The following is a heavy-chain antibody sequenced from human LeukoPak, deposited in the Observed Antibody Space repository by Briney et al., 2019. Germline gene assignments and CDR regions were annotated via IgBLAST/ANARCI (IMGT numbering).Heavy chain of an antibody. CDR1: GYTFTCYY. CDR2: INPNSGGT. J-gene: IGHJ1*01. D-gene: IGHD3-22*01. CDR3: ARGYYDSSDYEYFQH. Sequence: GASVKLSCKASGYTFTCYYMHWVRQAPGQGLKWMGWINPNSGGTNYAQKFQGRVTMTRDTSISTAYMELSRLRSDDTAVYYCARGYYDSSDYEYFQHWGQGTLVTVSS. V-gene: IGHV1-2*02.